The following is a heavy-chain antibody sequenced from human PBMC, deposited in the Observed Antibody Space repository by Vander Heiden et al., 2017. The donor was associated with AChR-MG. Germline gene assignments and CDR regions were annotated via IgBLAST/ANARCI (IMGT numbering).Heavy chain of an antibody. D-gene: IGHD3-3*01. J-gene: IGHJ6*02. CDR3: ARSQYYDFWSGYRNYYYGMDV. Sequence: QLQLQESGPGLVKASETLSLTCTVSGGSISGSSYDWGWIRQPPGKGLEWIGDIYYSASTHYNPSRKSRVIISVDTSKSQFSLKLSSVTAADTAVYYCARSQYYDFWSGYRNYYYGMDVWGQGTTVTVSS. V-gene: IGHV4-39*01. CDR2: IYYSAST. CDR1: GGSISGSSYD.